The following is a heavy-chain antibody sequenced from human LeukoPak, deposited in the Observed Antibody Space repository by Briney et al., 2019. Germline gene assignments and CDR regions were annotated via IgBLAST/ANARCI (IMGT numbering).Heavy chain of an antibody. CDR2: ISGSGGSA. D-gene: IGHD3-10*01. J-gene: IGHJ4*02. CDR3: AKELGLWFRELWFDY. Sequence: GGSLRLSCAASGFTFSSYAMSWVRQAPGKGLEWVSAISGSGGSAYYADSVKGRFTISRDNSKNTLYLQMNSLRAEDTAVYYCAKELGLWFRELWFDYWGQGTLVAVSS. CDR1: GFTFSSYA. V-gene: IGHV3-23*01.